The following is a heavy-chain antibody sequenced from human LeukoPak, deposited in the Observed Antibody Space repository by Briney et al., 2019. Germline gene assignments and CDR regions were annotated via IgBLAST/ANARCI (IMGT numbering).Heavy chain of an antibody. CDR3: ARPIWGVNAFDI. V-gene: IGHV3-23*01. Sequence: GGSLRLSCAASGFTFSSYAMSWVRQAPGKGLEWVSAISGSGGSTYYADSVKGRFTISRDNSKNSLYLQMNSLRAEDTAVYYCARPIWGVNAFDIWGQGTMVTVSS. CDR1: GFTFSSYA. D-gene: IGHD7-27*01. CDR2: ISGSGGST. J-gene: IGHJ3*02.